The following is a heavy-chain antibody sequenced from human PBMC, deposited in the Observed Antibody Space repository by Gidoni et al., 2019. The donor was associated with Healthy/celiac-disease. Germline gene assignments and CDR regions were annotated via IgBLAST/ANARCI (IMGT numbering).Heavy chain of an antibody. D-gene: IGHD2-2*01. CDR1: GFTFSSYS. V-gene: IGHV3-21*01. CDR3: ARDRGYCSSTSCVMGDYFDY. CDR2: ISSSSSYI. J-gene: IGHJ4*02. Sequence: EVQLVESGVGLVKPGGSLRLSCAASGFTFSSYSMNWVRQAPGKGLECVSSISSSSSYIYYEDAVKGRFTIYRDNDKNSLYMQMNSLRAEDTAVYYCARDRGYCSSTSCVMGDYFDYWGQGTLVTVSS.